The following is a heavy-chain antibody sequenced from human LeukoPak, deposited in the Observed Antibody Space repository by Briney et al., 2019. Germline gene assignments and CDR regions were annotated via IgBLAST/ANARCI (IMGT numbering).Heavy chain of an antibody. V-gene: IGHV3-7*01. Sequence: GLEWVANIKQDGSEKSYVDSVKGRFTISRDNAKNSLYLQMNSLRAEDTAVYYCARATVLGVWGKGTTVTVSS. D-gene: IGHD1-1*01. CDR2: IKQDGSEK. J-gene: IGHJ6*04. CDR3: ARATVLGV.